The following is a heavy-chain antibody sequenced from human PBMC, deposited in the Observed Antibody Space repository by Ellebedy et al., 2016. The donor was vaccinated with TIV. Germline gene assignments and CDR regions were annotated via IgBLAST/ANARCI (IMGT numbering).Heavy chain of an antibody. Sequence: GESLKISCAASGFTVSNSFMSWVRQAPRTGLEWVSIIYPGGTTHYADSVKGRFTISRDDSKSNLFLQMNRLSAEDTAVYYCTRECDISSWKRGGTGNWGQGTLVTVSS. CDR2: IYPGGTT. J-gene: IGHJ4*02. CDR3: TRECDISSWKRGGTGN. CDR1: GFTVSNSF. D-gene: IGHD1-1*01. V-gene: IGHV3-53*01.